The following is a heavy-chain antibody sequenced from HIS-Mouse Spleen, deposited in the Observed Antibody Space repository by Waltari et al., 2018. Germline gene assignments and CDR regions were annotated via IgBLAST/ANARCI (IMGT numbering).Heavy chain of an antibody. D-gene: IGHD3-10*01. CDR2: INPNSGGT. J-gene: IGHJ4*02. Sequence: QVQLVQSGAEVKKPGASVKVSCKASGYTFTGYYMHWVRQAPGQGLEWMGWINPNSGGTNYAQKFQGRVTMTRDTSISTAYMELSRLRSDDTAVYYCARDMGAREIGDAIDYWGQGTLVTVSS. V-gene: IGHV1-2*02. CDR1: GYTFTGYY. CDR3: ARDMGAREIGDAIDY.